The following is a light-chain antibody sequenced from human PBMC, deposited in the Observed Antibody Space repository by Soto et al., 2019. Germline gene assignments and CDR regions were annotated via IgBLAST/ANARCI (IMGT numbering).Light chain of an antibody. J-gene: IGKJ4*01. CDR2: AAS. CDR3: QQLNSYPLT. Sequence: DIKLTQSPSFLSASVGARVTITCRASQGISSYLAWYQQKPGKAPKLLIYAASTLQSGVPSRFSGSGSGTEFTLTISSLQPDDLATYYCQQLNSYPLTFGGGTKVEIK. V-gene: IGKV1-9*01. CDR1: QGISSY.